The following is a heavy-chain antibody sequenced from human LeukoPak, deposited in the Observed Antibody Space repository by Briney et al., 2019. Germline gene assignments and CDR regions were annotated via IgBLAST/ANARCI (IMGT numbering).Heavy chain of an antibody. CDR3: ARGRGLEIDY. CDR2: MNPNSGNT. Sequence: ASVKDSCKASGYTFTSYDVNWVRQATGQGPEWMGWMNPNSGNTGYAQKFQGRVTMTRNTSISTAYMELSSLRSEDTAVYYCARGRGLEIDYWGQGTLVTVSS. D-gene: IGHD6-19*01. CDR1: GYTFTSYD. J-gene: IGHJ4*02. V-gene: IGHV1-8*01.